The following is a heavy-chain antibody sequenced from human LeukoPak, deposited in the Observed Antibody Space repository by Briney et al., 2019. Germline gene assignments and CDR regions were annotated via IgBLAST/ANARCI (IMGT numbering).Heavy chain of an antibody. CDR1: GYTFTSYD. D-gene: IGHD3-3*01. CDR3: ARGLVKVRFGHYYYYGMDV. V-gene: IGHV1-8*01. CDR2: MNPNSGNT. J-gene: IGHJ6*02. Sequence: ASVKVSCKASGYTFTSYDINWVRQATGQGLEWMGWMNPNSGNTGYAQKFQGRVTMTRNTSISTAYMELSSLRSEDTAVYYCARGLVKVRFGHYYYYGMDVWGQGTTVTASS.